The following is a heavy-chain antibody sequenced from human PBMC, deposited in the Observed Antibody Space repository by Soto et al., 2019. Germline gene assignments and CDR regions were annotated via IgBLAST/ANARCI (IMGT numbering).Heavy chain of an antibody. CDR1: GGSFSGYY. J-gene: IGHJ6*02. V-gene: IGHV4-34*01. CDR2: INHSGST. Sequence: SETLSLTCAVYGGSFSGYYWSWIRQPPGKGLERIGEINHSGSTNYNPSLKSRVTISVDTSNNQFSLKLSSVTAADTSVYYCGRATRITMVRGLYGMDVWGQGTTVAVSS. D-gene: IGHD3-10*01. CDR3: GRATRITMVRGLYGMDV.